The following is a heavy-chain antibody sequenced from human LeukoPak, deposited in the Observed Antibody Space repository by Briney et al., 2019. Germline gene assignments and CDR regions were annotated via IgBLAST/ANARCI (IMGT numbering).Heavy chain of an antibody. Sequence: SETLSLTCTVSGGSISSYYWSWIRQPPGEGLEWIGYIYDGGSTNYNPYLKSRVTISVDTSKNQFSLKLSSVTAADTAVYYCARDAHYYDSSGYQANWFDLWGQGTLVTVSS. CDR2: IYDGGST. D-gene: IGHD3-22*01. V-gene: IGHV4-59*01. CDR1: GGSISSYY. CDR3: ARDAHYYDSSGYQANWFDL. J-gene: IGHJ5*02.